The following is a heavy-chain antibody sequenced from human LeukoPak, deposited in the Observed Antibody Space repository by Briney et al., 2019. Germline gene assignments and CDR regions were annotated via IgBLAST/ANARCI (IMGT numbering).Heavy chain of an antibody. CDR1: GFTSSSYW. J-gene: IGHJ4*02. CDR2: IKQDGSKK. CDR3: TRVGYIDEGIDY. V-gene: IGHV3-7*04. Sequence: GGSLRLSCAASGFTSSSYWMNWLRQAPGKGLEWVANIKQDGSKKSYVDSVKGRFTISRDNAKNSLYLQMNSLRAEDTAIYYCTRVGYIDEGIDYWGQGTLVTVSS. D-gene: IGHD5-24*01.